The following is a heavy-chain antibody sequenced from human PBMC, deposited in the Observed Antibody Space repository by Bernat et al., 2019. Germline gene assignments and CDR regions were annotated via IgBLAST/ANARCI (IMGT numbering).Heavy chain of an antibody. V-gene: IGHV3-23*04. CDR3: AKGHSSDLVDACDI. CDR1: GFTFSTNA. Sequence: EVQLVESGGGLVQPGGSLRLSCAASGFTFSTNAMTWVRQAPGKGLEWVSGISGSGGTTNYADSVKGRFTISRDNSKNTLYLQMNSLRAEDTAVYSCAKGHSSDLVDACDILGQGTMVTVSS. J-gene: IGHJ3*02. D-gene: IGHD3-22*01. CDR2: ISGSGGTT.